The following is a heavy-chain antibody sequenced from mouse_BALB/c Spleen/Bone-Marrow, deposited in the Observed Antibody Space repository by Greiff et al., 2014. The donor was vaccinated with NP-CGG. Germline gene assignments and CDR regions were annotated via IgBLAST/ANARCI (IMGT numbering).Heavy chain of an antibody. Sequence: VKLVESGAELVRPGSSVKISRKASGYAFSSYWMNWVKQRPGQGLEWIGQIYPGDSDTDYNGKFKGKATLTADKSSNTAYMQLTSLTSEDSAVYFCARGGISVDYWGQGTTLTVST. CDR3: ARGGISVDY. J-gene: IGHJ2*01. CDR2: IYPGDSDT. V-gene: IGHV1-80*01. CDR1: GYAFSSYW.